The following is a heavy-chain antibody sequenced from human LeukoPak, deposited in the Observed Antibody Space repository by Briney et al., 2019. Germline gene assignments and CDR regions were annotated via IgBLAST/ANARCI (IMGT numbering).Heavy chain of an antibody. V-gene: IGHV3-30*04. D-gene: IGHD5-12*01. CDR2: ISYDGSNK. CDR1: GFTFSSYA. Sequence: PGGSLRLSCAASGFTFSSYAMHWVRQAPGKGLEWVAVISYDGSNKYYADSVKGRFTISRDNSKNTLYLQMNSLRAEDTAVYYCARDGVTTSYWGQGTLVTVSS. J-gene: IGHJ4*02. CDR3: ARDGVTTSY.